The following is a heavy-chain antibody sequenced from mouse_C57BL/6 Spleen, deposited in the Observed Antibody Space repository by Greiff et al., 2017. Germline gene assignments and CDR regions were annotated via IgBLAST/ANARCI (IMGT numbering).Heavy chain of an antibody. CDR3: ARIPYGSSPNWYFDV. CDR1: GYTFTSYG. V-gene: IGHV1-81*01. D-gene: IGHD1-1*01. J-gene: IGHJ1*03. Sequence: QVQLQQSGAELARPGASVKLSCKASGYTFTSYGISWVKQRTGQGLEWIGEIYPRSGNTYYNEKFKGKATLTADKSSSTAYMELRSLTSEDTAVYFCARIPYGSSPNWYFDVWGTGTTVTVSS. CDR2: IYPRSGNT.